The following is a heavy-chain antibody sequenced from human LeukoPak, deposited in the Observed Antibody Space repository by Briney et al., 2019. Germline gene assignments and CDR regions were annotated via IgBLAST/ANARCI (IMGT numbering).Heavy chain of an antibody. CDR2: IYHSGST. J-gene: IGHJ5*02. CDR1: GYSISSGYY. D-gene: IGHD4-11*01. CDR3: ARGYDSNYVPYNWFDP. Sequence: KPSETLSLTXTVSGYSISSGYYWGWIRQPPGKGLEWIGSIYHSGSTYYNPSLKSRVTISVDTSKNQFSLKLSSVTAADTAVYYCARGYDSNYVPYNWFDPWGQGTLVTVSS. V-gene: IGHV4-38-2*02.